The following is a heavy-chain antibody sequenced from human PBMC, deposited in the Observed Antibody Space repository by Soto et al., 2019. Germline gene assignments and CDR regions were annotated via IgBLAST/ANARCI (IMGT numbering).Heavy chain of an antibody. CDR1: GGTFSSYG. V-gene: IGHV1-69*01. CDR3: ARDRGIAAAGSGGNWLDP. J-gene: IGHJ5*02. D-gene: IGHD6-13*01. Sequence: QVQLVQSGAEVKKPGSSVKVSCKASGGTFSSYGISWVRQAPGQGLEWMGGIIPAIRKANYAQKFQGRVTITADESTSTAYMELSSLRSEDTAVYYCARDRGIAAAGSGGNWLDPWGQGTLVTVSS. CDR2: IIPAIRKA.